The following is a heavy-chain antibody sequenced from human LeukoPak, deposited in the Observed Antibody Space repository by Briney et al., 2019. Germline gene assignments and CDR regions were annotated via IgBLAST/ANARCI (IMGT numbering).Heavy chain of an antibody. J-gene: IGHJ4*02. V-gene: IGHV3-13*01. D-gene: IGHD6-19*01. CDR2: IGIRGDT. Sequence: GGSLRLSCAVSGFTFIDYDMYWVRQVIGKGLEWVSAIGIRGDTHYSGSVKGRFTISRENAESSLYLQMNSLRAEDTAVYYCARGGIQVSGIDEFDYWGQGTLVTVSS. CDR1: GFTFIDYD. CDR3: ARGGIQVSGIDEFDY.